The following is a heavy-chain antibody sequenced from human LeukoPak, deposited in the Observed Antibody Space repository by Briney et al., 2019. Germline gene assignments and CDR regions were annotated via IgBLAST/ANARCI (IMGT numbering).Heavy chain of an antibody. D-gene: IGHD2-2*01. J-gene: IGHJ6*03. CDR2: ISYDGSNK. CDR3: ARDGVVVPAATWGYYYYYMDV. V-gene: IGHV3-30-3*01. CDR1: GFTFSSYA. Sequence: GGSLRLSCAASGFTFSSYAMHWVRQAPGKGLEWVAVISYDGSNKYYADSVKGRFTISRDNSKNTLYLQMNSLRAEDTAVYYCARDGVVVPAATWGYYYYYMDVWGKGTTVTVSS.